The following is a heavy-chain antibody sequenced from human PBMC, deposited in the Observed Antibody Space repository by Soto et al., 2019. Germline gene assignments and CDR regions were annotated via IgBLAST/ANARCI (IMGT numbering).Heavy chain of an antibody. CDR2: IWYDGSNK. CDR1: GFTFSSYG. V-gene: IGHV3-33*01. CDR3: ARVTRDGYNYIYYGMDV. J-gene: IGHJ6*02. Sequence: QVQLVESGGGVVQPGRSLRLSCAASGFTFSSYGMHWVRQAPGKGLEWVAVIWYDGSNKYYADSVKGRFTISRDNSKNTLYLQMTSLRAEDTAVYYCARVTRDGYNYIYYGMDVWGQGTTVTVSS. D-gene: IGHD5-12*01.